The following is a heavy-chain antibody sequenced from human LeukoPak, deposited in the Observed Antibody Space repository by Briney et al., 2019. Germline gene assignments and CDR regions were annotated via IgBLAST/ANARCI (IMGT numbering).Heavy chain of an antibody. CDR1: GGSMSSGRYY. Sequence: PSQTLSLTCTVSGGSMSSGRYYWNWIRQPAGKGLEWIGRIYTSGSTSYNPSLKSRVTISVDTSKNQFSLKLSSVTAADTAVYYCARGPDGIFGPHQRNMDVWGKGTTVTVSS. CDR3: ARGPDGIFGPHQRNMDV. V-gene: IGHV4-61*02. CDR2: IYTSGST. J-gene: IGHJ6*03. D-gene: IGHD3/OR15-3a*01.